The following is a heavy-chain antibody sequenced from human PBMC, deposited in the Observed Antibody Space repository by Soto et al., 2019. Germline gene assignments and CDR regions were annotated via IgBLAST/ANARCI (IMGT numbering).Heavy chain of an antibody. J-gene: IGHJ4*02. CDR1: GGSISSYY. V-gene: IGHV4-59*08. D-gene: IGHD3-10*01. CDR3: ARGYYYGSGSFSTPYFDY. CDR2: IYYSGST. Sequence: PSETLSLTCTVSGGSISSYYWSWIRQPPGKGLEWIGYIYYSGSTNYNPFFKSRVTISVDTSKNQFSLKLSSVTAADTALYYCARGYYYGSGSFSTPYFDYWGQGTLVTVSS.